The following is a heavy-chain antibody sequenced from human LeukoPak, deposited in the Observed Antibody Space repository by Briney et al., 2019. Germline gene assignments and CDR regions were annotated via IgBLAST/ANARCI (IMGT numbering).Heavy chain of an antibody. J-gene: IGHJ4*02. V-gene: IGHV3-53*05. Sequence: GGSLRLSCAASGFTVSSNYMSWVRQAPGKGLEWVSVIYSGGSTYYADSVKGRFTISRDNSKNTLYLQMNSLRAEDTAVYYCAKLCSGGSRGYFDYWGQGTLVTVSS. CDR1: GFTVSSNY. D-gene: IGHD2-15*01. CDR2: IYSGGST. CDR3: AKLCSGGSRGYFDY.